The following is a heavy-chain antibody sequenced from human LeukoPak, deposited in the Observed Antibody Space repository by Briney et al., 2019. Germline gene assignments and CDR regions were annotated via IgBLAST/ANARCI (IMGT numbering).Heavy chain of an antibody. J-gene: IGHJ4*02. V-gene: IGHV4-34*01. Sequence: SETLSLTCAVYGGSFSGYYWSWIRQPSGKGLECIGEINHSGSTNYNPSLKSRVTISVDTSKTLYSLRLSSVTAADTAVYFCVRGVGDYWGRGTLVTVSS. CDR2: INHSGST. CDR1: GGSFSGYY. CDR3: VRGVGDY.